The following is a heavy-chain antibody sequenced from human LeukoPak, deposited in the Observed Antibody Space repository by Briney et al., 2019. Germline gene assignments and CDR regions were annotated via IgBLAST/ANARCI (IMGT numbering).Heavy chain of an antibody. D-gene: IGHD5-12*01. J-gene: IGHJ4*02. V-gene: IGHV4-61*01. Sequence: SETLSLTCTVSGGSISRSRYYWNWIRQPPGKGLEWIGYIYYSGSTNYNPSLKSRVTISVDTSKNQVSLKLTSVTAADTAVYYCARGPGMDYDSDQYFAYWGQGTLVTVSS. CDR2: IYYSGST. CDR1: GGSISRSRYY. CDR3: ARGPGMDYDSDQYFAY.